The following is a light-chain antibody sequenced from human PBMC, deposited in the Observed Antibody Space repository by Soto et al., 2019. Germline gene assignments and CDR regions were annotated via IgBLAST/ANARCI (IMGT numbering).Light chain of an antibody. CDR1: QSISSW. J-gene: IGKJ1*01. CDR3: QQYNSYWT. V-gene: IGKV1-5*03. Sequence: DIQMTQSPSTQSASVGDRVTITSRVSQSISSWLAWYHQKPGKAPKLLIYKASSLESGVPSRFSGSGSGTEFTLTISSLQPDDFATYYCQQYNSYWTFGQGTKVEIK. CDR2: KAS.